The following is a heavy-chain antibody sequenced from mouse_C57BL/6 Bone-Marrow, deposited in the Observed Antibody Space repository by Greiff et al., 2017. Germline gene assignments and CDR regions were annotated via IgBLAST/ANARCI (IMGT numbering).Heavy chain of an antibody. CDR3: ARGYFDV. V-gene: IGHV1-20*01. CDR1: GYSFTGHF. J-gene: IGHJ1*03. Sequence: VQLQESGPELVKPGDSVKISCKASGYSFTGHFMNWVMQSHGKSLEWIGRINPYNGDTFYNQKFKGKATLTVDKSSSTAHMELRSLTSEDSAVYYCARGYFDVWGTGTTVTVAS. CDR2: INPYNGDT.